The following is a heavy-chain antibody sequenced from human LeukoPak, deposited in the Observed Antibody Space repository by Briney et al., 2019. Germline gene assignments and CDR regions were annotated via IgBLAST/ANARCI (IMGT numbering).Heavy chain of an antibody. V-gene: IGHV3-64*01. Sequence: GGSLRPSCAASGFTFSSYAMHWVRQAPEKGLEYVSAISSNGGSTYYANSVKGRFTISRDNSKNTLYLQMGSLRAEDMAVYYCARGQTSGPGRDGYNRPLRAFDIWGQGTMVTVS. CDR3: ARGQTSGPGRDGYNRPLRAFDI. D-gene: IGHD5-24*01. CDR2: ISSNGGST. CDR1: GFTFSSYA. J-gene: IGHJ3*02.